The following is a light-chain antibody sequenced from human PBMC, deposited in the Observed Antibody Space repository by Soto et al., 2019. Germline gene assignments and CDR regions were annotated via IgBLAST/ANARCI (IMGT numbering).Light chain of an antibody. CDR3: SSYTSSSTLEV. V-gene: IGLV2-14*03. CDR2: DVS. CDR1: SSDIGGHNY. Sequence: QSALTQPASVSGSPGQSITIPCTGTSSDIGGHNYVSWYQQHPGKAPKLMIYDVSNRPSGVSNRFSGSKSGNTASLTISGLQAEDEADYYCSSYTSSSTLEVFGPGTKLTVL. J-gene: IGLJ1*01.